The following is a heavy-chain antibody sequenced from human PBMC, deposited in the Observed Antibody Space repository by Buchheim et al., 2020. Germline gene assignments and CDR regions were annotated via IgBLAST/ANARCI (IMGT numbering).Heavy chain of an antibody. D-gene: IGHD3-22*01. CDR1: GGSFSGYY. J-gene: IGHJ5*02. CDR2: INHSGST. CDR3: ARRSDDSSGYYPKGWSWFDP. V-gene: IGHV4-34*01. Sequence: QVQLQQWGAGLLKPSETLSLTCAVYGGSFSGYYWSWIRQPPGKGLEWIGEINHSGSTNYNPSLKSRVTISVDTSKNQFSLKLSFVTAADTAVYYCARRSDDSSGYYPKGWSWFDPWGQGTL.